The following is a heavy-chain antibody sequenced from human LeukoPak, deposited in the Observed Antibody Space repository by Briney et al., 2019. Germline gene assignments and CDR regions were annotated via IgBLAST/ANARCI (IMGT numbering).Heavy chain of an antibody. CDR2: YNSGNT. V-gene: IGHV4-30-4*07. D-gene: IGHD2/OR15-2a*01. J-gene: IGHJ5*02. Sequence: SQTLSLTCAVSGGSISSRGFSWSWIRQPPGKGLEWIGYNSGNTYYSPSLRGRISISVDTSKNQFSLNLSSVTAADTAVYYCATAFDGRGILAIDPWGQGTLVTVSS. CDR1: GGSISSRGFS. CDR3: ATAFDGRGILAIDP.